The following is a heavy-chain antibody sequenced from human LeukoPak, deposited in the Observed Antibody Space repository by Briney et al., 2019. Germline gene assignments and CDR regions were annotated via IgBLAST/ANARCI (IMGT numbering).Heavy chain of an antibody. CDR3: ARTLGYCSSTSCYDYYY. CDR1: GFTFSSYA. V-gene: IGHV3-30-3*01. J-gene: IGHJ4*02. CDR2: ISYDGSNK. D-gene: IGHD2-2*01. Sequence: GRSLRLSCAASGFTFSSYAMHWVRQAPGKGLEWVAVISYDGSNKYYADSVKGRFTISRDSSKNTLYLQMNSLRGEDTAVYYCARTLGYCSSTSCYDYYYWGQGTLVTVSS.